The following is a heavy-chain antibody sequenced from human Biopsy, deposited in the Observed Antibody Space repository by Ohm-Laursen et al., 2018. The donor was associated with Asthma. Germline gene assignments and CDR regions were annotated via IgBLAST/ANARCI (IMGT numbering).Heavy chain of an antibody. D-gene: IGHD2-2*01. CDR1: GGTFNTYV. CDR2: INSVFGTT. Sequence: SVKVSCKSLGGTFNTYVISWVRQAPGQGLEWMGGINSVFGTTTYPQKFQDRVTITADDSTSTVYMELSSLGSGDTAVYYCARKAGSCISRTCYSLDFWGQGTLVTVSS. V-gene: IGHV1-69*13. J-gene: IGHJ4*02. CDR3: ARKAGSCISRTCYSLDF.